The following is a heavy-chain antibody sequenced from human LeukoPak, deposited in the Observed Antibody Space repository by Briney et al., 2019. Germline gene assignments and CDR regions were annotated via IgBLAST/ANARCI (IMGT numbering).Heavy chain of an antibody. D-gene: IGHD3-9*01. J-gene: IGHJ6*02. CDR1: GFTFSSYG. V-gene: IGHV3-33*01. CDR3: ARAYYDILTGTPNGMDV. Sequence: GGSLRLSCAASGFTFSSYGMHWVRQAPGKGLEWVAVIWYDGSNKYYADSVKGRFTISRDNSKNTLYLQMNSLRAEDTAVYYCARAYYDILTGTPNGMDVWGQGTTVTVSS. CDR2: IWYDGSNK.